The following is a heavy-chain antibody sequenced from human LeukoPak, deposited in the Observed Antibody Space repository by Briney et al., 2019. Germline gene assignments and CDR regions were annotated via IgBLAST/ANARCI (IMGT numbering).Heavy chain of an antibody. CDR1: GYTFTSYA. D-gene: IGHD3-22*01. V-gene: IGHV1-3*03. CDR3: ARALVYYDSSGYYYFSAFDI. Sequence: ASVKVSCKASGYTFTSYAMHWVRRAPGQRLEWMGWINAGNGNTKYSQEFQGRVTITRDTSASTAYMELSSLRSEDMAVYYRARALVYYDSSGYYYFSAFDIWGQGTMVTVSS. J-gene: IGHJ3*02. CDR2: INAGNGNT.